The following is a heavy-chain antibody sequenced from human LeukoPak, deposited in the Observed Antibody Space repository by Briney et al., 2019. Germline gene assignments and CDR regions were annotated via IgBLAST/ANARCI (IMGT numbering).Heavy chain of an antibody. J-gene: IGHJ4*02. V-gene: IGHV3-23*01. CDR2: ISISGSKT. CDR1: EFDFSSHA. CDR3: ARDFQGSSGY. D-gene: IGHD6-19*01. Sequence: GGSLRLSCAASEFDFSSHAMTWVRQAPGKGLEWVSAISISGSKTYYADSVKGRFTISRDNSKNTLYLQMNSLRAEDTAVYYCARDFQGSSGYWGQGTLVTVSS.